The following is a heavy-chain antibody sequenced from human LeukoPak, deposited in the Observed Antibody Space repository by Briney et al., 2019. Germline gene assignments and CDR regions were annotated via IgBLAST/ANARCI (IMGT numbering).Heavy chain of an antibody. V-gene: IGHV4-39*01. J-gene: IGHJ6*03. CDR3: ARQVNWNYYMDV. CDR2: INHSGST. D-gene: IGHD1-20*01. CDR1: GGSISSGSYY. Sequence: PSETLSLTCTVSGGSISSGSYYWSWIRQPPGKGLEWIGEINHSGSTNYNPSLKSRVTISVDTSKNQFSLKLSSVTAADTAVYYCARQVNWNYYMDVWGKGTTVTVSS.